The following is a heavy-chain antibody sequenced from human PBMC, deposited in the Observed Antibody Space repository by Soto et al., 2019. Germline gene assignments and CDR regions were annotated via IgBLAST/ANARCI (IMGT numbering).Heavy chain of an antibody. J-gene: IGHJ4*02. Sequence: EVQLVESGGGVVRPGGSLRLSCAASGFTFDDYAMSWVRQAPGKGLEWVAGINWNGRSTTYADSLKGRFTISRDNAKNSLHLQINSLRAEDTALYFCARCSSTSCYIMASFDYWGQGTLVTVSS. V-gene: IGHV3-20*04. CDR2: INWNGRST. D-gene: IGHD2-2*02. CDR1: GFTFDDYA. CDR3: ARCSSTSCYIMASFDY.